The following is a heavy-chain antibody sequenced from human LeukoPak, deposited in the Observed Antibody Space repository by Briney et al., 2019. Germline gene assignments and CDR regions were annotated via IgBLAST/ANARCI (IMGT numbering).Heavy chain of an antibody. Sequence: SLRLSCTASGFTFSSYGMHWVRQAPGKGLEWVAVVSYDGASIYYADSVKGRFTISRDNSKTTLYLQMNSLRAEDTAVYYCARVRAVAAGTNYFDYWGQGTLVTVSS. D-gene: IGHD6-13*01. CDR1: GFTFSSYG. CDR3: ARVRAVAAGTNYFDY. J-gene: IGHJ4*02. V-gene: IGHV3-33*05. CDR2: VSYDGASI.